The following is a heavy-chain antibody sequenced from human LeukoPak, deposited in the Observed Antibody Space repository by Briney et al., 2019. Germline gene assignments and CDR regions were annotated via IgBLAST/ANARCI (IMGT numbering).Heavy chain of an antibody. CDR1: GGFISSSSYY. CDR3: ARQGGNAPDY. Sequence: SETLSLTCTVSGGFISSSSYYWGWIRQPPGKGLERIGSIYYSGSTYYNPSLKSRVTISVDTSKNQFSLKLSSVTAADTAVYYCARQGGNAPDYWGQGTLVTVSS. J-gene: IGHJ4*02. V-gene: IGHV4-39*01. D-gene: IGHD1-1*01. CDR2: IYYSGST.